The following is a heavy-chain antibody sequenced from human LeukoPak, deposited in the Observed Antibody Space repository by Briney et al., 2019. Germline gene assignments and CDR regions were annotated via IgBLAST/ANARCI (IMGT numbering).Heavy chain of an antibody. CDR2: INHSGST. CDR1: GGSFSGYY. J-gene: IGHJ5*02. Sequence: SETLSLTCAVYGGSFSGYYWSWIRQPPGKGLEWIGEINHSGSTNYNPSLKSRVTISVDTSKNQFSLKLSSVTAADTAVYYCARGPNWFDPWGQGTLVTVSS. CDR3: ARGPNWFDP. V-gene: IGHV4-34*01.